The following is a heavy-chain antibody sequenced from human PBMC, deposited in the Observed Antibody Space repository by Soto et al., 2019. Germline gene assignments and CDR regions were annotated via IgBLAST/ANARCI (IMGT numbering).Heavy chain of an antibody. J-gene: IGHJ4*02. CDR1: GFSLSTSGVG. Sequence: SGPTLVNPTQTLTLTCTFSGFSLSTSGVGVGWIRQPPGKALEWLALIYWDDDKRYSPSLKSRLTITKDTSKNQVVLTMTNMDPVDTAIYFCAQLSDSSGYLPFFDYWGQVTLVTVSS. CDR2: IYWDDDK. CDR3: AQLSDSSGYLPFFDY. D-gene: IGHD3-22*01. V-gene: IGHV2-5*02.